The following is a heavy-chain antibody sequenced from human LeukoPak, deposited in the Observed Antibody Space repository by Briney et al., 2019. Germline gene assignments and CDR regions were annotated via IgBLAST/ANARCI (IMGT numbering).Heavy chain of an antibody. Sequence: SETLSLTCTVSGASISSYYWSWIRQPAGKGLEWIGRFYTSGSTSYNPSLKSRVTMSVDTSKHQFSLKLSSVTAADAAVYYCACATSARYTYGPSGYFDYWGQGILVTVSS. CDR2: FYTSGST. CDR3: ACATSARYTYGPSGYFDY. CDR1: GASISSYY. J-gene: IGHJ4*02. D-gene: IGHD5-18*01. V-gene: IGHV4-4*07.